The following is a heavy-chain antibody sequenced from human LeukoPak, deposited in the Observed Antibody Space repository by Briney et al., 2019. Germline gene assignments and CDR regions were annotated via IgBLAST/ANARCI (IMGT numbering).Heavy chain of an antibody. CDR3: ARGTTGTEDAFDI. J-gene: IGHJ3*02. V-gene: IGHV1-69*13. Sequence: ASVKVSCKASGGTFSSYAISWVRRAPGQGLEWMGGIIPIFGTANYAQKFQGRVTITADESTSTAYMELSSLRSEDTAVYYCARGTTGTEDAFDIWGQGTMVTVSS. CDR1: GGTFSSYA. CDR2: IIPIFGTA. D-gene: IGHD1-1*01.